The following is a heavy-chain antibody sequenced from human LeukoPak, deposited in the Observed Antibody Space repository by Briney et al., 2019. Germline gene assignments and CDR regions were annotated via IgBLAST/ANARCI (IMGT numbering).Heavy chain of an antibody. CDR3: AREAYYYDSSGYYAWFDP. D-gene: IGHD3-22*01. J-gene: IGHJ5*02. Sequence: PGGPLRLSCAASGFTFSSYWMHWVRQAPGKGLVWVSRINSDGSSTSYADSVKGRFTISRDNAKNTLYLQMNSLRAEDTAVYYCAREAYYYDSSGYYAWFDPWGQGTLVTVSS. CDR1: GFTFSSYW. CDR2: INSDGSST. V-gene: IGHV3-74*01.